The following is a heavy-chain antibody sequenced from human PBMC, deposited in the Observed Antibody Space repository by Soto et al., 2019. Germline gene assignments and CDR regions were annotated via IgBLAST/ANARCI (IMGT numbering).Heavy chain of an antibody. V-gene: IGHV4-31*02. CDR2: IYYSGGT. Sequence: SETLSLTCTVSGASISSGDYYWSWIRQHPGKGLEWIGYIYYSGGTYYKPSLKSQVTISVDTSKNQFSLELRSVTAADTAVYYCASIYDSSGYYYGNNWFDPWGQGTLVT. CDR3: ASIYDSSGYYYGNNWFDP. J-gene: IGHJ5*02. CDR1: GASISSGDYY. D-gene: IGHD3-22*01.